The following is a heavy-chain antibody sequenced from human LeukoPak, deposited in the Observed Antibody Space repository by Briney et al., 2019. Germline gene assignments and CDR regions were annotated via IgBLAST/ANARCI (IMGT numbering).Heavy chain of an antibody. J-gene: IGHJ3*02. V-gene: IGHV3-53*01. CDR3: ARDDGGDFNDAFDI. CDR1: GFTVSSNY. D-gene: IGHD2-21*02. CDR2: IYSGGST. Sequence: GGSLRLSCAASGFTVSSNYMSWVRQAPGKGLEWVSLIYSGGSTYYADSVKGRFTISRDNSKNTLYLQMSGLRAEDTAVYLCARDDGGDFNDAFDIWGQGTMVTVSS.